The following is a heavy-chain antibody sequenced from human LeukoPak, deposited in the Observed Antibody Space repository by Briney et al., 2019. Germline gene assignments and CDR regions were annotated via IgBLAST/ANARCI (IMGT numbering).Heavy chain of an antibody. Sequence: SETLSLTCAVYGGSFSGYYWSWIRQPPGKGLEWIGYIYHSGSTYYNPSLKSRVTISVDRSKNQFSLKLSSVTAADTAVYYCARGGQAAIDPWGQGTLVTVSS. V-gene: IGHV4-34*01. CDR2: IYHSGST. CDR3: ARGGQAAIDP. D-gene: IGHD6-25*01. J-gene: IGHJ5*02. CDR1: GGSFSGYY.